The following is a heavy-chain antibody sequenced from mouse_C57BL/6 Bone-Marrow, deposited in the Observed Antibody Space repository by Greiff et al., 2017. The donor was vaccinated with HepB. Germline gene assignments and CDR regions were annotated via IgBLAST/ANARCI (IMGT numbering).Heavy chain of an antibody. J-gene: IGHJ2*01. Sequence: QVQLKESGPGLVQPSQSLSITCTVSGFSLTSYGVHWVRQSPGKGLEWLGVIWRGGSTDYNAAFMSRLSITKDNSKSQVFFKMNSLQADDTAIYYCAKNGELGPAYYFDYWGQGTTLTVSS. V-gene: IGHV2-5*01. CDR3: AKNGELGPAYYFDY. CDR1: GFSLTSYG. CDR2: IWRGGST. D-gene: IGHD4-1*01.